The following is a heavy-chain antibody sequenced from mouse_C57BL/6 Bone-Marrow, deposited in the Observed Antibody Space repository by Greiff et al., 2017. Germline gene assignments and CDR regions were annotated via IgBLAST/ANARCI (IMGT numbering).Heavy chain of an antibody. CDR2: IYPGSGST. CDR3: AIEGDYYGSTYCAMDY. D-gene: IGHD1-1*01. Sequence: QVQLQQPGAELVKPGASVKMSCKASGYTFTSYWITWVKQRPGQGLEWIGDIYPGSGSTNYNEKFKSKATLTVDTASSTAYMQLSSLTSEDSAVYYCAIEGDYYGSTYCAMDYWGQGTSVTVSS. CDR1: GYTFTSYW. V-gene: IGHV1-55*01. J-gene: IGHJ4*01.